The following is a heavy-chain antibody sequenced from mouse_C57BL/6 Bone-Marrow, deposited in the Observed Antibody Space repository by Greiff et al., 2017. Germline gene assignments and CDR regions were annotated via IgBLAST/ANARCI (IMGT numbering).Heavy chain of an antibody. CDR1: GFTFSSYT. D-gene: IGHD4-1*01. J-gene: IGHJ3*01. CDR2: ISGGGGNT. V-gene: IGHV5-9*01. CDR3: ARRPGRVCWFAY. Sequence: EVKLMESGGGLVKPGGSLKLSCAASGFTFSSYTMSWVRQTPEKRLEWVATISGGGGNTYYPDSVKGRFTISRENAKNTLYLQMSSLRSEDTALYYCARRPGRVCWFAYWGQGTLVTVSA.